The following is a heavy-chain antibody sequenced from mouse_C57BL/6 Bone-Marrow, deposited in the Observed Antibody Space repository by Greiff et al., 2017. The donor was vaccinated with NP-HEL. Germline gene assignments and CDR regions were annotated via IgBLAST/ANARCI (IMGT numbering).Heavy chain of an antibody. Sequence: VKLQQPGAELVMPGASVKLSCKASGYTFTSYWMHWVKQRPGQGLEWIGEIDPSDSYTNYNQKFKGKSTLTVDKSSSTAYMQLSSLTSEDSAVYYCARAYYSNYGYYAMDYWGQGTSVTVSS. J-gene: IGHJ4*01. D-gene: IGHD2-5*01. CDR2: IDPSDSYT. CDR3: ARAYYSNYGYYAMDY. CDR1: GYTFTSYW. V-gene: IGHV1-69*01.